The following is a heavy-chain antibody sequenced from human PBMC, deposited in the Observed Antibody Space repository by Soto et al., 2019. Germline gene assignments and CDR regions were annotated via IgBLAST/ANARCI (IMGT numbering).Heavy chain of an antibody. CDR3: ARRGSGSYYDY. CDR1: GFTFSSYA. D-gene: IGHD1-26*01. CDR2: ISGSGGST. V-gene: IGHV3-23*01. Sequence: EVQLLESGGGLVQPGGSLRLSCAASGFTFSSYAMRWVRQAPVKGLEWGSAISGSGGSTYYADSVKGRFTISRDNAKNTLYLQMNSLRAEDTAFYYCARRGSGSYYDYWGQGTLVTVSS. J-gene: IGHJ4*02.